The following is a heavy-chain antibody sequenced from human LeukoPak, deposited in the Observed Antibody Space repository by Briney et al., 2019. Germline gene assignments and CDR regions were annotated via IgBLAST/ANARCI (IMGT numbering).Heavy chain of an antibody. D-gene: IGHD3-3*01. Sequence: GGSLRLSCAASGFTFSSYSMNWVRQAPGKGLEWVSSISSSSSYIYCADSVKGRFTISRDNAKNSLYLQMNSLRAEDTAVYYCARDTRYYDFWSGRTEYFQHWGQGTLVTVSS. V-gene: IGHV3-21*01. CDR2: ISSSSSYI. CDR1: GFTFSSYS. CDR3: ARDTRYYDFWSGRTEYFQH. J-gene: IGHJ1*01.